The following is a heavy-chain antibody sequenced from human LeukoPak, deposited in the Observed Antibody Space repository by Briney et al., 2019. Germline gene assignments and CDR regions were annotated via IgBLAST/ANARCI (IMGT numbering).Heavy chain of an antibody. CDR2: IYYSGST. D-gene: IGHD3-22*01. Sequence: SETLSLTCTVSGGSISSYYWSWIRQPPGKGLEWIGYIYYSGSTNYNPSLKSRVTISVDTSKNQFSLRLSSVTAADTAVYYCARNYDSSGYYYSPNWFDPWGQGTLVTVSS. CDR1: GGSISSYY. J-gene: IGHJ5*02. CDR3: ARNYDSSGYYYSPNWFDP. V-gene: IGHV4-59*01.